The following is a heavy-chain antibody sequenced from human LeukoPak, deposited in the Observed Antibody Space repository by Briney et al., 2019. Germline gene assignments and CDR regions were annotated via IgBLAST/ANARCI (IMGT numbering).Heavy chain of an antibody. CDR3: ARGGGMRSWYDFDY. Sequence: GGSLRLSCAASGFTFSNYWMSWVRQAPGKGLEFMANIKEAGSVKYYVDSVKGRFTISRDNDKNLVHLQMNSLRAEDTAVYYCARGGGMRSWYDFDYWGQGTLVTVSS. CDR2: IKEAGSVK. D-gene: IGHD6-13*01. CDR1: GFTFSNYW. J-gene: IGHJ4*02. V-gene: IGHV3-7*03.